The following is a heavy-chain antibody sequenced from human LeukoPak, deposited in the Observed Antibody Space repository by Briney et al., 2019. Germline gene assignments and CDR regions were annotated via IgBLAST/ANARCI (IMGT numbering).Heavy chain of an antibody. J-gene: IGHJ4*02. Sequence: KPRGSLRPSCAPSGLTFSNAWVSWVRQAPGNGREWVGRIKSKADGGTTEYAAPVKGRCTISRDDSTNILYLQINNLQTEGTAVNYCTTPRREIAVAGGDYWGQGTLVTVSS. CDR1: GLTFSNAW. CDR3: TTPRREIAVAGGDY. D-gene: IGHD6-19*01. V-gene: IGHV3-15*01. CDR2: IKSKADGGTT.